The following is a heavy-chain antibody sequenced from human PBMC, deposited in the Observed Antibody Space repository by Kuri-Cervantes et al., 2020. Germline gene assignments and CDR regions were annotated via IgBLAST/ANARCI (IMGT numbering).Heavy chain of an antibody. CDR2: IHTSGDN. Sequence: GSLRLSCAVYGGSFSGYYWSWMRQPAGKGLEWIGRIHTSGDNNYNPSLESRVTMSVDTSKNHFSLKLSSLTAADTGVYYCAREVAGPLGWFGPWGQGIPVTVSS. V-gene: IGHV4-4*07. CDR3: AREVAGPLGWFGP. D-gene: IGHD6-19*01. J-gene: IGHJ5*02. CDR1: GGSFSGYY.